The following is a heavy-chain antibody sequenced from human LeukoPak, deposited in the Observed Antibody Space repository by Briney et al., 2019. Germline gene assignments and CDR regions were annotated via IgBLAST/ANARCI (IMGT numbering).Heavy chain of an antibody. Sequence: GGSLRLSCAASGFTFSNYAMTWVRQAPGRGLEWVSVVTGSSRYTYYADSVKGRFTISRDNSKNILYLEMNSLRVEDTAIYYCAKDRSSSTSCANYWGRGTLVTVSS. D-gene: IGHD2-2*01. V-gene: IGHV3-23*01. J-gene: IGHJ4*02. CDR3: AKDRSSSTSCANY. CDR2: VTGSSRYT. CDR1: GFTFSNYA.